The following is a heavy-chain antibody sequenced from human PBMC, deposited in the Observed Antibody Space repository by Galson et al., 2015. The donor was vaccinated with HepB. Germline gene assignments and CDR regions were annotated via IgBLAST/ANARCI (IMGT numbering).Heavy chain of an antibody. Sequence: SLRLSCAASGFTFSSYSMNWVRQAPGKGLEWVSYISSSSSTIYYADSVKGRFTISRDNAKNSLYLQMNSLRDEDTAVYYCARAPTGRYCTNGVCYQVYYYYYMDVWGKGTTVTVSS. CDR2: ISSSSSTI. CDR1: GFTFSSYS. J-gene: IGHJ6*03. D-gene: IGHD2-8*01. CDR3: ARAPTGRYCTNGVCYQVYYYYYMDV. V-gene: IGHV3-48*02.